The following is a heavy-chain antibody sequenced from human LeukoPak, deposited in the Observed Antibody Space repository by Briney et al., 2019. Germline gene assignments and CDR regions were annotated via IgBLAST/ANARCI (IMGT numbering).Heavy chain of an antibody. J-gene: IGHJ4*02. Sequence: PGGSLRLSCAASGFTVSSNYMSWVRQAPGKGLEWVSLIYSGGSTYYADSVKGRFTISRDNSKNTLYLQMNSLRAEDTAVYYCARYSSSWAFDYWGQGTRVTVSS. D-gene: IGHD6-13*01. CDR3: ARYSSSWAFDY. CDR2: IYSGGST. CDR1: GFTVSSNY. V-gene: IGHV3-53*01.